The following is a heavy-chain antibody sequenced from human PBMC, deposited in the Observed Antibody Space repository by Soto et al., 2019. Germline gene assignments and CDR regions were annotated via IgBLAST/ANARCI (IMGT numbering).Heavy chain of an antibody. D-gene: IGHD1-26*01. V-gene: IGHV3-48*01. J-gene: IGHJ4*02. CDR2: IRSSSTT. Sequence: EVQLVESGGDSVLPGGSLRLSCIASGFTFSQYGLNWVRQAPGKGLEWVAFIRSSSTTEYADSVRGRFTISRDNAKNSMYLQMNSRTGEDTAMYYCAREVGHIDYWGQGTLVTVSS. CDR3: AREVGHIDY. CDR1: GFTFSQYG.